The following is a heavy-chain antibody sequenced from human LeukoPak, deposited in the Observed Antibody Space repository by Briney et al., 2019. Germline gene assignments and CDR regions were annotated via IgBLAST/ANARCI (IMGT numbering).Heavy chain of an antibody. CDR1: GFTFTSSA. D-gene: IGHD5-18*01. CDR2: IVVGSGNT. J-gene: IGHJ4*02. CDR3: AAAHSYELPDY. V-gene: IGHV1-58*01. Sequence: GTSVKVSCKASGFTFTSSAVQWVRQARGQRLEWIGWIVVGSGNTNYAQKFQERVTITRDMFTSTAYMELSSLRSEDTAVYYCAAAHSYELPDYWGQGTLVTVSS.